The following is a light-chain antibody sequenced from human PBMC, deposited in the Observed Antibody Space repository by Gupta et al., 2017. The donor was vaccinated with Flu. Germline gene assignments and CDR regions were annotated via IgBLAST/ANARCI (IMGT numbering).Light chain of an antibody. CDR2: DVS. CDR1: SSDVGGYNY. CDR3: CSYAGSYTLV. J-gene: IGLJ3*02. Sequence: QSALTQPRSVSGSPGQSVTISCTVTSSDVGGYNYVSWYQQHPGKAPKLMIYDVSKRPSGVPDRFSGSKSGSTASLTIAVLQAEDEADYYCCSYAGSYTLVFGGGTKLTVL. V-gene: IGLV2-11*01.